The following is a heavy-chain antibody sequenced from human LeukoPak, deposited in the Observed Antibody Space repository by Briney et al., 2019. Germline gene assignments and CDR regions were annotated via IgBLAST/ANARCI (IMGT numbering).Heavy chain of an antibody. CDR2: INHSGST. Sequence: SETLSLTCAVYGGSFSGYYWSWIRQPPGKGLEWIGEINHSGSTSYNPSLKSRVTISVDTSKNQFSLKLSSVTAADTAVYYCARGRRLLWFGESSNWFDPWGQGTLVTVSS. D-gene: IGHD3-10*01. CDR3: ARGRRLLWFGESSNWFDP. CDR1: GGSFSGYY. J-gene: IGHJ5*02. V-gene: IGHV4-34*01.